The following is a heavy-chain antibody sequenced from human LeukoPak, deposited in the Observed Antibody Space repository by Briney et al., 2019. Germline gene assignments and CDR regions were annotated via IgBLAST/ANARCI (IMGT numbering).Heavy chain of an antibody. CDR1: GFTFSSYA. D-gene: IGHD1-1*01. V-gene: IGHV3-7*01. CDR2: IKQDGSEK. J-gene: IGHJ6*03. Sequence: GGSLRLSCAASGFTFSSYAMSWVRQAPGKGLEWVANIKQDGSEKYYVDSVKGRFTISRDNAKNSLYLQMNSLRAEDTAVYYCARNGDYMDVWGKGTTVTVSS. CDR3: ARNGDYMDV.